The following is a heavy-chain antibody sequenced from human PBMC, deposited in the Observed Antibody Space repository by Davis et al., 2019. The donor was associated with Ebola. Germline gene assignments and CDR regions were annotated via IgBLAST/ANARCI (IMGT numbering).Heavy chain of an antibody. J-gene: IGHJ5*02. CDR2: IYHSGST. CDR3: ARDSSGWSGSWFDP. Sequence: GSLRLSCAVSGGSISSSNWWSWVRPPPGKGLEWIGEIYHSGSTNYNPSLKSRVTISVDKSKNEFSLKLSSVTAADTAVYYCARDSSGWSGSWFDPWGQGTLVTVSS. CDR1: GGSISSSNW. D-gene: IGHD6-19*01. V-gene: IGHV4-4*02.